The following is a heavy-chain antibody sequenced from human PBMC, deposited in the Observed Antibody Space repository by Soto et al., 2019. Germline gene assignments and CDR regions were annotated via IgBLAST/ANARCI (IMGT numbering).Heavy chain of an antibody. CDR2: ISYDGSNK. CDR1: GFTFSSYA. V-gene: IGHV3-30-3*01. CDR3: ARETYYYDSSGYPYYYYGMDV. Sequence: GGSLRLSCAASGFTFSSYAMHWVRQAPGKGLEWVAVISYDGSNKYYADSVKGRFTISRDNSKNTLYLQMNSLRAEDSAVYYCARETYYYDSSGYPYYYYGMDVWGQGTTVTVSS. J-gene: IGHJ6*02. D-gene: IGHD3-22*01.